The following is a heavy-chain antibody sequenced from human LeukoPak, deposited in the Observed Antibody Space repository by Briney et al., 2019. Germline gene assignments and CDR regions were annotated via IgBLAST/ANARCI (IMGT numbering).Heavy chain of an antibody. V-gene: IGHV1-2*02. CDR3: ARTQREHQTSGWSTYYYYYMDV. CDR1: GYTFTDYY. J-gene: IGHJ6*03. D-gene: IGHD6-19*01. CDR2: INPNSGGT. Sequence: ASVKVSCKASGYTFTDYYLHWVRQAPAQGLEWMGWINPNSGGTNYAQKFQGRVTMTTDTSISTAYMELTRPRSDDTAVYFCARTQREHQTSGWSTYYYYYMDVWGKGTTVTVSS.